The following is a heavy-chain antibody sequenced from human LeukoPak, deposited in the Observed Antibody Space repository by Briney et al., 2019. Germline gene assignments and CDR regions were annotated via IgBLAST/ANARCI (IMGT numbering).Heavy chain of an antibody. Sequence: GGSLRLSCAASGFTFSSYGMHWVRQAPGKGLEWVAVIWSDGSNKYYADSVKGRFTISRDNSKNTLYLQMNSLRAEDTAVYYCAKKGTRVPYYYDSSGYYYWGQGTLVTVSS. J-gene: IGHJ4*02. CDR1: GFTFSSYG. V-gene: IGHV3-30*02. CDR2: IWSDGSNK. CDR3: AKKGTRVPYYYDSSGYYY. D-gene: IGHD3-22*01.